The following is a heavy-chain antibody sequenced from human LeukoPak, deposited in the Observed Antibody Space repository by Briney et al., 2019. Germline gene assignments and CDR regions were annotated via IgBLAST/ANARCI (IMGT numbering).Heavy chain of an antibody. Sequence: SETLSLTCSVSGYAISSGYFWGWIRPPPGKGLEWIGSIYHSGSTYYNPSLKSRVTISVDTSKNQFSLKLSSVTAADTAVYYCARDVGDYGSGSYYMYDYWGQGTLVTVSS. J-gene: IGHJ4*02. V-gene: IGHV4-38-2*02. CDR3: ARDVGDYGSGSYYMYDY. CDR2: IYHSGST. D-gene: IGHD3-10*01. CDR1: GYAISSGYF.